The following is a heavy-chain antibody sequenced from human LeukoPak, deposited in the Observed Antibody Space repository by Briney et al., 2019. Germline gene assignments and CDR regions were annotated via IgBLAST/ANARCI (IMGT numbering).Heavy chain of an antibody. V-gene: IGHV1-8*01. CDR1: GYTFTSYD. CDR3: ARGVSGYQGYYNMDV. Sequence: GASVNVSCKASGYTFTSYDINWVRQATGQGREWMGGMNTNRGNTGYAQKFQGRVTMTRNTPISTAYMELSSLRSEDAAVYYCARGVSGYQGYYNMDVWDKGTTVTVSS. D-gene: IGHD3-22*01. J-gene: IGHJ6*03. CDR2: MNTNRGNT.